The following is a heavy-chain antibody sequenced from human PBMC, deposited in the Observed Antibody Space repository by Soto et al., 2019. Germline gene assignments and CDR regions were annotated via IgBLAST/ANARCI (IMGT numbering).Heavy chain of an antibody. CDR3: AKVGVVRGVRRDWFDP. Sequence: EVQLVESGGGLVQPGRSLRLSCAASGFTFDDFAMHWVRQAPGKGLEWASGISWNSRSIGYADSVKGRFTISRDNAKNSLYLQMNSLRPEDTALYYCAKVGVVRGVRRDWFDPWGQGTLVTVSS. CDR1: GFTFDDFA. J-gene: IGHJ5*02. V-gene: IGHV3-9*01. CDR2: ISWNSRSI. D-gene: IGHD3-10*01.